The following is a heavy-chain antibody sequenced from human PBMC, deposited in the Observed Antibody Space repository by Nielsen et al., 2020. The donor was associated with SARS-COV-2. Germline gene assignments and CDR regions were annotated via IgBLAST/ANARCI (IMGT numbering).Heavy chain of an antibody. D-gene: IGHD3-10*01. CDR3: ARAYGSGSYYEFDP. CDR1: GFTFSSYA. J-gene: IGHJ5*02. Sequence: GGSLRLSCAASGFTFSSYAMSWVRQAPGKGLEWVSAISGSGGSIYYADSVKGRFTISRDNAKNSLYLQMNSLRDEDTAVYYCARAYGSGSYYEFDPWGQGTLVTVSS. CDR2: ISGSGGSI. V-gene: IGHV3-23*01.